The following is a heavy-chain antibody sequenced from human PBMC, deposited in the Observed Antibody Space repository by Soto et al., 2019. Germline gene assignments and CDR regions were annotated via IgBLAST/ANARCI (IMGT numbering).Heavy chain of an antibody. CDR2: IKPGTSDI. CDR1: GYKFGSAW. CDR3: ARQLSHIWDS. Sequence: PGESLKISCKAAGYKFGSAWIGWVRQMPGKGLEWMGIIKPGTSDIRYSPSCRGHVTISAAEAVSTAYLQWSRLKASDTDMYYRARQLSHIWDSWGQGTLVTVSS. J-gene: IGHJ4*02. D-gene: IGHD3-16*01. V-gene: IGHV5-51*01.